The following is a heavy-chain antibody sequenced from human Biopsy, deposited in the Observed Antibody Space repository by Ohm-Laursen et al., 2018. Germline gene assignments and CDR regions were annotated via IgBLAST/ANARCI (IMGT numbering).Heavy chain of an antibody. J-gene: IGHJ4*02. CDR2: INHSGST. CDR1: GGSFSGYY. D-gene: IGHD2-15*01. Sequence: SETLSLTCAVYGGSFSGYYWSWIRQPPGKGLEWIGEINHSGSTNYNPSLKSRVTISGDTSKNHFSLNLSSVTAADTAVYYCARRGSGGRSFDHWGQGTLVTVSS. V-gene: IGHV4-34*01. CDR3: ARRGSGGRSFDH.